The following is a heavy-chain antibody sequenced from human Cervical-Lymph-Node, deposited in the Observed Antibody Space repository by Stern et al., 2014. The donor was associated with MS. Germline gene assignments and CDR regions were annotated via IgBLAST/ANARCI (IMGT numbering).Heavy chain of an antibody. CDR3: ASAYSSSHYYFDY. D-gene: IGHD6-13*01. CDR1: GFSFSRYA. V-gene: IGHV3-33*01. J-gene: IGHJ4*02. CDR2: SWYDGCTP. Sequence: VQLVESGGGVVQPGRSLSLSCAASGFSFSRYAMHWVRQAPGKGLEWVALSWYDGCTPYSAESETGQFTISRDNFKNTLYLQMNSLRAEDTAVYYCASAYSSSHYYFDYWGQGTLVTVSS.